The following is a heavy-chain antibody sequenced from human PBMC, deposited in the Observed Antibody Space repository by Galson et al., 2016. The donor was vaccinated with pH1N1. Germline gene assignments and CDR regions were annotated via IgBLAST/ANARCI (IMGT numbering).Heavy chain of an antibody. CDR2: ISSSGSYK. D-gene: IGHD2-2*01. CDR1: EFTFSSYS. Sequence: LRLSCAASEFTFSSYSMNWVRQGPGKGLEWVSYISSSGSYKNYADSVKGRFTISRDNVKNSLYLQMNSLRAEDTAIYYCATYCISTTCYEGSFDYWGQGTLVTVSP. V-gene: IGHV3-21*01. CDR3: ATYCISTTCYEGSFDY. J-gene: IGHJ4*02.